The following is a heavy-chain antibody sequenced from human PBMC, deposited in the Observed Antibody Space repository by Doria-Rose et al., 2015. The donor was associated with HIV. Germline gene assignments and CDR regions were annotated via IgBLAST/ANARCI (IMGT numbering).Heavy chain of an antibody. Sequence: ESGPVLVKPTGTLTLTCTVSGVSLSSPGMGVSWIRQPPAKALEWLADIFSDDERSYKPSLKSRLTISRGTSKSQVVLTMTDMDPVDTATYYCARIKSSRWYHKYYFDFWGQGTLVIVSA. D-gene: IGHD6-13*01. V-gene: IGHV2-26*01. J-gene: IGHJ4*02. CDR2: IFSDDER. CDR3: ARIKSSRWYHKYYFDF. CDR1: GVSLSSPGMG.